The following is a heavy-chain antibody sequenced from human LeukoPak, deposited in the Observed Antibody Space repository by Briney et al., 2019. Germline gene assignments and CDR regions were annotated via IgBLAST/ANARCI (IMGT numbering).Heavy chain of an antibody. CDR1: GFRFTTYW. D-gene: IGHD2-8*01. V-gene: IGHV5-51*01. CDR2: IYPGDSDT. CDR3: ARAYGKSRVEY. Sequence: PGASLKISCKASGFRFTTYWIGWLRQLPGKGLEWMGIIYPGDSDTSYSPSFQGHATISADKSISTAYRQWSSLNASATAIYFCARAYGKSRVEYWGQGTLVTVSS. J-gene: IGHJ4*02.